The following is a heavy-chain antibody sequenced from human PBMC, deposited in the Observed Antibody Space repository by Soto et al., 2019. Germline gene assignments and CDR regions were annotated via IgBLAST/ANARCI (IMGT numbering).Heavy chain of an antibody. CDR2: INHSGST. D-gene: IGHD4-4*01. CDR1: GGSFSGYY. CDR3: ARAPLYSANTLGLDY. J-gene: IGHJ4*02. Sequence: SETLSLTCAVYGGSFSGYYWSWIRQPPGKGLEWIGEINHSGSTNYNPSLKSRVTISVDTSKNQFSLKLSSVTAADTAVYYCARAPLYSANTLGLDYWGQGTLVTVSS. V-gene: IGHV4-34*01.